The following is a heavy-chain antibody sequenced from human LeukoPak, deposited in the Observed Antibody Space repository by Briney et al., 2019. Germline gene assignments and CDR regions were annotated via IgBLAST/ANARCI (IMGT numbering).Heavy chain of an antibody. J-gene: IGHJ5*02. CDR2: ISAYNGNT. V-gene: IGHV1-18*01. CDR3: ARDHGVYVEYWFDP. Sequence: ASVKVSCKASGYTFTSYGIGWVRQAPGQGLEWMGWISAYNGNTNYAQKLQGRVTMTTDTSTSAAYMELRSLRSDDTAVYYCARDHGVYVEYWFDPWGQGTLVTVSS. D-gene: IGHD5/OR15-5a*01. CDR1: GYTFTSYG.